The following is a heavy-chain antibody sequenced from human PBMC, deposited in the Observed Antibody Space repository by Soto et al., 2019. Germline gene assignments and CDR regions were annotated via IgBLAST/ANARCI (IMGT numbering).Heavy chain of an antibody. Sequence: PGGSLRLSCAASGFTFSSFPMSWVRQAPGKGLEWVSTITGGGGSTFYADSVKGRFTISRDNSKNTLYLQMNSLRAEDTAVYYCAKRRPANTPYYFDYWGQGMLVTVSS. CDR2: ITGGGGST. CDR3: AKRRPANTPYYFDY. D-gene: IGHD2-2*01. J-gene: IGHJ4*02. V-gene: IGHV3-23*01. CDR1: GFTFSSFP.